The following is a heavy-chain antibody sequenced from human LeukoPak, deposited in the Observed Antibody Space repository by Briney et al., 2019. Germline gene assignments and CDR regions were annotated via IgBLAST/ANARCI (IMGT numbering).Heavy chain of an antibody. V-gene: IGHV3-23*01. D-gene: IGHD2-21*01. Sequence: GGSLRLSCAASGFTLSTYAMSWVRQTPGKGLEWVAATSSSDAGTYHADSVRGRFTISRDNSKNTLYLQMNSLRAEDAAVYFCAKAPVTSCRGAYCYPFDSWGQETLVTVSS. CDR2: TSSSDAGT. J-gene: IGHJ4*02. CDR1: GFTLSTYA. CDR3: AKAPVTSCRGAYCYPFDS.